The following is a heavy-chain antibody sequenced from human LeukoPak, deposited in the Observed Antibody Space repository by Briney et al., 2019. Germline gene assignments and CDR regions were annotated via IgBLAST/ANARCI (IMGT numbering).Heavy chain of an antibody. V-gene: IGHV5-51*01. CDR1: GYSFTNYW. D-gene: IGHD6-25*01. CDR2: IHSADSNT. J-gene: IGHJ4*02. CDR3: ARRAADGVHFDY. Sequence: GESLKISCKGSGYSFTNYWIGWVRQMPGKGLEGMGIIHSADSNTKYSPSFQGQVTISADKSISTAYLQWSGLKASDTAMYYCARRAADGVHFDYWGQGTLVTVSS.